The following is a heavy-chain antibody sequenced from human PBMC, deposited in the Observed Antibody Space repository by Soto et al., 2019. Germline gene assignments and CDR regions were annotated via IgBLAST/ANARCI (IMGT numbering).Heavy chain of an antibody. CDR2: IYYSGST. CDR1: GGSISSSSYY. J-gene: IGHJ5*02. CDR3: ARRARTLAWFDP. V-gene: IGHV4-39*01. Sequence: QLQLQESGPGLVKPSETLSLTCTVSGGSISSSSYYWGWIRQPPGKGLEWIGSIYYSGSTYYNPSLTSRVTISVDTSKNQFSLKLRSVTAADTAVYYCARRARTLAWFDPWGQGTLVTVSS. D-gene: IGHD1-7*01.